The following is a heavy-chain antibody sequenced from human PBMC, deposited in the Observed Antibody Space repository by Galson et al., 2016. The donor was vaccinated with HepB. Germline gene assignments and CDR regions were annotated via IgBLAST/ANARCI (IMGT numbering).Heavy chain of an antibody. D-gene: IGHD2-2*01. CDR1: GFSFSTYA. CDR2: ISPSGVDT. J-gene: IGHJ4*02. CDR3: AKDMALPADGAEFDY. V-gene: IGHV3-23*01. Sequence: SLRLSCAASGFSFSTYAMCWVRQAPGKGLDLVSCISPSGVDTSYADSVKGRFTISRDNSKSTLYLQMNSLRVEDSALYHCAKDMALPADGAEFDYWGQGTRVTVSS.